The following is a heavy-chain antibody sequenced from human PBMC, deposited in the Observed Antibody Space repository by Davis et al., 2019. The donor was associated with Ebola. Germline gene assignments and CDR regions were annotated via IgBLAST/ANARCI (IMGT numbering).Heavy chain of an antibody. CDR1: GGSFSGYY. CDR2: INHSGST. CDR3: AGEYYYYGSGSKNGY. Sequence: SQTLSLTCAVYGGSFSGYYWNWIRQPPGKGLEWIGEINHSGSTNYNPSLKSRVTISVDTSKNQFSLKLRSVTAADTAVYYCAGEYYYYGSGSKNGYWGQGTLVTVSS. J-gene: IGHJ4*02. V-gene: IGHV4-34*01. D-gene: IGHD3-10*01.